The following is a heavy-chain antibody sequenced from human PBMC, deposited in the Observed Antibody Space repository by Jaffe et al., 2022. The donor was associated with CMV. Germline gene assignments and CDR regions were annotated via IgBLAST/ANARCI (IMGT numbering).Heavy chain of an antibody. Sequence: QVQLVESGGGVVQPGRSLRLSCAASGFTFSSYGMHWVRQAPGKGLEWVAVIWYDGSNKYYADSVKGRFTISRDNSKNTLYLQMNSLRAEDTAVYYCARDYYQYYFDYWGQGTLVTVSS. CDR1: GFTFSSYG. V-gene: IGHV3-33*08. CDR2: IWYDGSNK. CDR3: ARDYYQYYFDY. J-gene: IGHJ4*02. D-gene: IGHD3-10*01.